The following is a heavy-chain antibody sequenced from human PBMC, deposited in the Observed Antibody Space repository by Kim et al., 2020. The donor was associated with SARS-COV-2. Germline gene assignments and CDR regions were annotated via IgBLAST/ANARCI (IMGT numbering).Heavy chain of an antibody. D-gene: IGHD2-15*01. V-gene: IGHV3-9*01. Sequence: GGSLRLSCAASGFTFDDYAMHWVRQAPGKGLEWVSGISWNSGSIGYADSVKGRFTISRDNAKNSLYLQMNSLRAEDTALYYCAKAGGVVVHAFDIWGQGTMVTVSS. CDR2: ISWNSGSI. CDR1: GFTFDDYA. CDR3: AKAGGVVVHAFDI. J-gene: IGHJ3*02.